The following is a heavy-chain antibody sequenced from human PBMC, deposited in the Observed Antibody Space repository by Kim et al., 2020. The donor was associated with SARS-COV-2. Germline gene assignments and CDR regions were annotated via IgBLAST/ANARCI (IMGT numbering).Heavy chain of an antibody. CDR2: IIPIFGTA. V-gene: IGHV1-69*13. D-gene: IGHD2-15*01. CDR1: GGTFSSYA. Sequence: SVKVSCKASGGTFSSYAISWVRQAPGQGLEWMGGIIPIFGTANYAQKFQGRVTITADESTSTAYMELSSLRSEDTAVYYCARGGEGYCSGGSCYEIYYYYGMDVWGQGTTVTVSS. CDR3: ARGGEGYCSGGSCYEIYYYYGMDV. J-gene: IGHJ6*02.